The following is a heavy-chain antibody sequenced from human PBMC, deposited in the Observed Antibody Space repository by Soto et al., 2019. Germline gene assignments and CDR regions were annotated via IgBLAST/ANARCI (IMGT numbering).Heavy chain of an antibody. D-gene: IGHD3-3*01. CDR3: ARGRFLDTAMSAFDI. V-gene: IGHV4-31*03. CDR1: GGSISSGGYY. CDR2: IYYSGST. Sequence: SETLSLTCTVSGGSISSGGYYWSRIRQHPGKGLEWIGYIYYSGSTYYNPSLKSRVTISVDTSKNQFSLKLSSVTAADTAVYYCARGRFLDTAMSAFDIWGQGTMVTVSS. J-gene: IGHJ3*02.